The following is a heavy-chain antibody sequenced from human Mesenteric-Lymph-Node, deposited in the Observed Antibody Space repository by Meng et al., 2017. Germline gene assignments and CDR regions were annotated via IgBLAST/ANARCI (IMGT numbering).Heavy chain of an antibody. V-gene: IGHV3-48*03. Sequence: GESLKISCAASGFTFSSYEMNWVRQAPGKGLEWVSYISSSGSTIYYADSVKGRFIISRDNAKNSLYLQMNSLRAEDTAVYYCASSFYGYSNSKYFQHWGQGTLVTVSS. CDR2: ISSSGSTI. CDR1: GFTFSSYE. J-gene: IGHJ1*01. CDR3: ASSFYGYSNSKYFQH. D-gene: IGHD6-13*01.